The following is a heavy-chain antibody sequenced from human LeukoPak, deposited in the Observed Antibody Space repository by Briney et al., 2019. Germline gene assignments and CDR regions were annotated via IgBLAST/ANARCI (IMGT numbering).Heavy chain of an antibody. Sequence: GGSLRLSCAASRSTFSTHGMHWVRQAPGKGPEWVAVISYHGSNKHYADSVKGRFTISRDNSKNSLHLQMHSLRPEDTAVYYCARAYSGSFYEAFDFWGQATMVTVSS. D-gene: IGHD1-26*01. CDR1: RSTFSTHG. CDR2: ISYHGSNK. V-gene: IGHV3-30-3*01. CDR3: ARAYSGSFYEAFDF. J-gene: IGHJ3*01.